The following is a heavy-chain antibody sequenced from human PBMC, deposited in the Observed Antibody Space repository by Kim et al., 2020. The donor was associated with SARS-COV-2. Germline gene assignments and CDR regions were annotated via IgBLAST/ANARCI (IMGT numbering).Heavy chain of an antibody. D-gene: IGHD3-3*01. Sequence: GGSLRLSCAASGFTFSSYWMHWVRQAPGKGLVWVSRINSDGSSTSYADSVKGRFTISRDNAKNTLYLQMNSLRAEDTAVYYCARVSDYDFWSGYYHYGYYYGMDVWGQGTTVTVSS. J-gene: IGHJ6*02. CDR1: GFTFSSYW. V-gene: IGHV3-74*01. CDR3: ARVSDYDFWSGYYHYGYYYGMDV. CDR2: INSDGSST.